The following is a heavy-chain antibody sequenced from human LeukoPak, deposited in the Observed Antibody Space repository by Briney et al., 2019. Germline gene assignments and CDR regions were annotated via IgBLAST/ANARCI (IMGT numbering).Heavy chain of an antibody. CDR1: GYSISSGYY. V-gene: IGHV4-38-2*01. CDR2: IYHTGST. Sequence: PSETLSLTCAVSGYSISSGYYWGWIRQPPGKGLEWIGSIYHTGSTYYNPSLQSRVTISLDSPKNQFSLKLTSVTAADTAVYYCASGGTAVVMALTYYFDTWGQGIPVTVSS. J-gene: IGHJ4*02. D-gene: IGHD3-22*01. CDR3: ASGGTAVVMALTYYFDT.